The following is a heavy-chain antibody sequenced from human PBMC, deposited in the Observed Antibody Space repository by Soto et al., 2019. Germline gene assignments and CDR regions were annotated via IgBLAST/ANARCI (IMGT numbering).Heavy chain of an antibody. CDR2: ISYDGSDT. J-gene: IGHJ5*02. CDR1: GFKFNSYG. D-gene: IGHD6-25*01. CDR3: ARDRFSGTEGTNWLDP. V-gene: IGHV3-33*01. Sequence: QEQLVQSGGGVVQPGRSLRLSCAASGFKFNSYGMHWVRQAPGKGLEWVAVISYDGSDTSYGDSVKGRFTISRDNSKNTLHLQMSSLRLDDTAVYYCARDRFSGTEGTNWLDPWGQGSLGTVSS.